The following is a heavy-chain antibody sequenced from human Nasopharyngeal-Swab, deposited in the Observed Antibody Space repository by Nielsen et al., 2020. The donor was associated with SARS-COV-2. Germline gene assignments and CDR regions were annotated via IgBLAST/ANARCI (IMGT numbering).Heavy chain of an antibody. J-gene: IGHJ4*02. V-gene: IGHV3-74*03. CDR3: ARDHSGYDPTPYY. D-gene: IGHD5-12*01. Sequence: GGSLRLSCAASGFNFRDSWMHWVRQVPGKGLVWVSHIKGDGTTTYAVSVKGRFTISRDNSKNTVFLQMNSLRAEDTAVYYCARDHSGYDPTPYYWGQGTLVTVSS. CDR1: GFNFRDSW. CDR2: IKGDGTT.